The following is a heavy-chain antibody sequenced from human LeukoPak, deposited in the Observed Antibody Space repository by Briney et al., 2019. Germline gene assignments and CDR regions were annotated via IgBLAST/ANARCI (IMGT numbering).Heavy chain of an antibody. CDR1: GYTFTSYY. V-gene: IGHV1-46*01. Sequence: ASVKVPCKASGYTFTSYYMHWVRQAPGQGLEWMGIINPSGGSTSYAQKFQGRVTMTRDTSTSTVYMELSSLRSEDTAVYYCARGRITIFGVVTNAHYYYMDVWGKGTTVTVSS. D-gene: IGHD3-3*01. CDR2: INPSGGST. J-gene: IGHJ6*03. CDR3: ARGRITIFGVVTNAHYYYMDV.